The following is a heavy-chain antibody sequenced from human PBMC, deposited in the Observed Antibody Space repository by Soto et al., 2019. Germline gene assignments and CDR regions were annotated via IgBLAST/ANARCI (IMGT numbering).Heavy chain of an antibody. CDR3: ASGYSSGWPQNEIDY. CDR2: INSDGSST. V-gene: IGHV3-74*01. Sequence: GGSLRLSCAVAGFTLSSYWRHWVRQAPGKGLVWVSRINSDGSSTSYADSVKGRFTISRDNAKNTLYLQMNSLRAEDTAVYYCASGYSSGWPQNEIDYWGQGTLVTVSS. CDR1: GFTLSSYW. J-gene: IGHJ4*02. D-gene: IGHD6-19*01.